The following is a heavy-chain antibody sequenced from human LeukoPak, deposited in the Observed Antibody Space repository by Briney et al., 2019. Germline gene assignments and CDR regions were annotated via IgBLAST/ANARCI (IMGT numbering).Heavy chain of an antibody. CDR3: AHRRGSYFDY. CDR2: LYWNDDK. V-gene: IGHV2-5*01. D-gene: IGHD5-12*01. J-gene: IGHJ4*02. CDR1: GFSLSTSGVG. Sequence: SRPTRVNPTQTLTLTCTFSGFSLSTSGVGVGLIRQPPGKALEWLALLYWNDDKRYSPSLNSRLTITKDTSKNQVVFIMTNMDPVDTATYYCAHRRGSYFDYWGQGTMVTHSS.